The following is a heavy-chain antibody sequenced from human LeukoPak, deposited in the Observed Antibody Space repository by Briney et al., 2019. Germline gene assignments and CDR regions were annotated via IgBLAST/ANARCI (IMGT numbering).Heavy chain of an antibody. D-gene: IGHD4-23*01. CDR2: INKDGSDK. CDR3: ARDAGYGGNSDY. CDR1: GFTFNMYW. Sequence: GGSLRLSCAASGFTFNMYWMTWVRQAPGKGLESVAYINKDGSDKYYVDYVKGPFTVSRDNAKNSLYLQMNSLRAEDTAVYYCARDAGYGGNSDYWGQGTLVTVSS. J-gene: IGHJ4*02. V-gene: IGHV3-7*01.